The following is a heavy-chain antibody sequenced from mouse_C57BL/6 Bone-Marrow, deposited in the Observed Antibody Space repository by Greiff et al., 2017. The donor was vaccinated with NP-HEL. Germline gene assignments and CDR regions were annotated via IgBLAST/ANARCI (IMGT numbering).Heavy chain of an antibody. V-gene: IGHV1-26*01. J-gene: IGHJ4*01. D-gene: IGHD2-5*01. CDR2: INPNNGGT. CDR3: ARKHYSNYGAMDY. Sequence: EVQLQQSGPELVKPGASVKISCKASGYTFTDSYMNWVKQSHGKSLEWIGDINPNNGGTSYNQKFTGKATLTVDKSSSTAYMELRSLTSEDSAVYYCARKHYSNYGAMDYWGQGTSVTVSS. CDR1: GYTFTDSY.